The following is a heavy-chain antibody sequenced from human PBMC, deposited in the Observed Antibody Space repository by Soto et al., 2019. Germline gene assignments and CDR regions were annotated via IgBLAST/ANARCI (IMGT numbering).Heavy chain of an antibody. J-gene: IGHJ4*02. D-gene: IGHD6-6*01. V-gene: IGHV4-31*03. Sequence: PSETLSLTCTVSGGSISSGGYYWSWIRQHPGKGLEWIGYIYYSGSTYYNPSLKSRVTISVDTSKNQFSLKLSSVTAADTAVYYCARDRYGHIEGRFDYWGQGTLVTVSS. CDR2: IYYSGST. CDR3: ARDRYGHIEGRFDY. CDR1: GGSISSGGYY.